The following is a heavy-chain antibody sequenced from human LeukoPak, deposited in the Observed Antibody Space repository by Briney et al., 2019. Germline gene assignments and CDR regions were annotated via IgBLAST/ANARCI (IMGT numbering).Heavy chain of an antibody. V-gene: IGHV4-30-4*01. CDR3: ARARSDYGSSHFDY. Sequence: SETLSLTCTVSGGSISSGDYYWSWIRQPPGKGLEWIGYIYYSGSTYYNPSLKSRVIISVDTSKNQFSLKLSSVTAADTAVYYCARARSDYGSSHFDYWGQGTLVTVSS. D-gene: IGHD1-26*01. CDR1: GGSISSGDYY. CDR2: IYYSGST. J-gene: IGHJ4*02.